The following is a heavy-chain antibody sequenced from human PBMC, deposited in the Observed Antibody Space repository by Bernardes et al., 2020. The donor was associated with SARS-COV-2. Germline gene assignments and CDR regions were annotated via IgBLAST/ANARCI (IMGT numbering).Heavy chain of an antibody. V-gene: IGHV3-30*03. J-gene: IGHJ6*02. CDR2: ISYDGDHA. CDR3: ARDFFGGMDA. D-gene: IGHD3-10*01. Sequence: GSLRLSCAVSGFTFKNYGFHWVRRAPGKGLEWVGHISYDGDHAYYADSVKGRSTMSRDRSKDTVYLQMNSLRVEDTAVYYCARDFFGGMDAWGQGTTVTVSS. CDR1: GFTFKNYG.